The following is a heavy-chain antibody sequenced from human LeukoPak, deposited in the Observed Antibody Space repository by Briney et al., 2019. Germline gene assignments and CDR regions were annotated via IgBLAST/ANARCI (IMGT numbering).Heavy chain of an antibody. Sequence: SETLSLTCTVSGGSISSYYWSWIRQPPGKGLEWIGYIYYSGGTNYNPSLKSRVTISLDTSKNQFSLKLSSVTAADTAVYYCARKPIVNSAWYYFDYWGQGTLVTVSS. CDR1: GGSISSYY. J-gene: IGHJ4*02. V-gene: IGHV4-59*08. CDR3: ARKPIVNSAWYYFDY. CDR2: IYYSGGT. D-gene: IGHD3-22*01.